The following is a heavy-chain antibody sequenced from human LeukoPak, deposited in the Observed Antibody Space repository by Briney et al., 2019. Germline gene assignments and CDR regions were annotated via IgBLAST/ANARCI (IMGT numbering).Heavy chain of an antibody. Sequence: SETLSLTCTVSGGSISSSSYYWGWIRQPPGKGLQWIESIYYSGSTYYNPSLKSRVTISVYTSKNQFSLKLSSATAADTAVYYCARLSVDCSSTSCYLAWIDYWGQGTLVTVSS. V-gene: IGHV4-39*01. CDR2: IYYSGST. CDR1: GGSISSSSYY. D-gene: IGHD2-2*01. CDR3: ARLSVDCSSTSCYLAWIDY. J-gene: IGHJ4*02.